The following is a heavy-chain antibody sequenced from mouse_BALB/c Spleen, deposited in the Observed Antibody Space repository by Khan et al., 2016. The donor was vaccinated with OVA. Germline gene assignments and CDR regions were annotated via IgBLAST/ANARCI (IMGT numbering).Heavy chain of an antibody. CDR2: ISYSGNT. D-gene: IGHD1-1*01. CDR1: GYSITTDYA. CDR3: ARFYGVDFDY. Sequence: EVQLQESGPGLVKPSQSLSLTCTVTGYSITTDYAWNWIRQFPGNKLEWMGYISYSGNTKYNPSLKSRISITRDTSKNQFFLQLKSVTTEDTARYYCARFYGVDFDYWGQGTTLTVSS. V-gene: IGHV3-2*02. J-gene: IGHJ2*01.